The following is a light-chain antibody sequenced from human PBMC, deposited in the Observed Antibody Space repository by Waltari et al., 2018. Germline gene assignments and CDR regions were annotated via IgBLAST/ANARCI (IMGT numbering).Light chain of an antibody. CDR3: QQARSFTIT. V-gene: IGKV1-12*01. J-gene: IGKJ3*01. CDR1: QDISNW. CDR2: AAS. Sequence: DIQMTQSPSSVSASVGDRVTITCRASQDISNWLAWYQQKPGKAPKLLIYAASSLQTGVPERFSGGGSGTEFTLTISSLRPEDFGTYYCQQARSFTITFGPGTKVDMK.